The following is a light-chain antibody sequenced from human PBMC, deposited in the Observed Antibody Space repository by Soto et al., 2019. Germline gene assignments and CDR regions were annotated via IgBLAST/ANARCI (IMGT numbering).Light chain of an antibody. J-gene: IGKJ1*01. Sequence: IQMTQSPPSLSASVGDRVTITCRASQSSSSYLNWYQQQPGTTPKLLLYGATSLQSGVPSRFSGSGSGTDFTLTITSLQPEYFATYYCQHSYSSYWTFGQGTKGEIK. CDR3: QHSYSSYWT. CDR1: QSSSSY. V-gene: IGKV1-39*01. CDR2: GAT.